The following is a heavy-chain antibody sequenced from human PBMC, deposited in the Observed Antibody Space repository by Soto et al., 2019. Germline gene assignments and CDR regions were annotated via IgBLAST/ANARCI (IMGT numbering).Heavy chain of an antibody. CDR1: GGSISSGDYY. J-gene: IGHJ4*02. Sequence: PSETLSLTCTVSGGSISSGDYYWSWIRQPPGKGLEWIGYIYYSGSTYYNPSLKSRVTISVDTSKNQFSLKLSSVTAADTAVYYCAYEYGSGSYFDYWGQGTMVTVSS. D-gene: IGHD3-10*01. CDR3: AYEYGSGSYFDY. V-gene: IGHV4-30-4*01. CDR2: IYYSGST.